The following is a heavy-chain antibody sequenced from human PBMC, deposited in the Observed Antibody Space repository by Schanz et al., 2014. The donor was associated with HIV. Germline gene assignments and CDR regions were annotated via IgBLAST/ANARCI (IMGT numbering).Heavy chain of an antibody. J-gene: IGHJ4*02. D-gene: IGHD3-10*01. CDR1: GYTFTSYD. CDR2: MNTNSGNT. CDR3: ARDPDYGSEPDY. V-gene: IGHV1-8*01. Sequence: QVQLVQSGAEVKKPGASVKVSCKASGYTFTSYDINWVRQATGQGLEWMGWMNTNSGNTGYAQKFQGRVTMTRNTSTSTVYMELSSLRSEDTAVYYCARDPDYGSEPDYWGQGTLVTVSS.